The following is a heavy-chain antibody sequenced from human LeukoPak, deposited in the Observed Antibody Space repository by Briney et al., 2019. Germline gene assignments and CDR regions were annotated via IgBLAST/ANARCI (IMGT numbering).Heavy chain of an antibody. CDR2: IYHSGST. V-gene: IGHV4-38-2*01. Sequence: SETLSLTCAVSGYSISSGYYWGWIRQPPGKGLEWIGSIYHSGSTYYNPSLKNRVTISVDTSKNQFSLKLSSVTAADTAVYYCARASQWAWNYDILTGYRGDWFDPWGQGTLVTVSS. D-gene: IGHD3-9*01. CDR1: GYSISSGYY. CDR3: ARASQWAWNYDILTGYRGDWFDP. J-gene: IGHJ5*02.